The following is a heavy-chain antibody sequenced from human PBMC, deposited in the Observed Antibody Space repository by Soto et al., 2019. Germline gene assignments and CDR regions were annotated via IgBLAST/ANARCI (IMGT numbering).Heavy chain of an antibody. V-gene: IGHV4-31*03. J-gene: IGHJ5*02. D-gene: IGHD3-22*01. CDR3: ARTSYDTSGTAADP. Sequence: QVQLQESGPGLVKPSQTLSLSCTVAGGSISSGNYYWSWIRQHPGKGLEWIGYIYYSGSTYYNPSLKSRVTISVDTSKNQFSLMLSSVTAADTAMYYCARTSYDTSGTAADPWGQGTLVTVSS. CDR1: GGSISSGNYY. CDR2: IYYSGST.